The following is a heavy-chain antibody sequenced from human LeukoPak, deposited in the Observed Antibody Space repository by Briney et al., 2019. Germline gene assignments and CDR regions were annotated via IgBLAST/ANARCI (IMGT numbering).Heavy chain of an antibody. CDR1: GFTFSSYG. J-gene: IGHJ3*02. CDR3: AKGQSRKQWFGELMGAFDI. V-gene: IGHV3-30*02. CDR2: IRYDGSNK. D-gene: IGHD3-10*01. Sequence: GGSLRLSCAASGFTFSSYGMHWVRQAPGRGLEWVAFIRYDGSNKYYADSVKGRFTISRDNSKNTLYLQMNSLRAEGTAVYYCAKGQSRKQWFGELMGAFDIWGQGTMVTVSS.